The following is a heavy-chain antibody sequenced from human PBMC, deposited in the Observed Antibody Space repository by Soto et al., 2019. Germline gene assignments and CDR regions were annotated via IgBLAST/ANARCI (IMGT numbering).Heavy chain of an antibody. CDR2: ISWNSGNI. CDR1: GFFFEDYA. V-gene: IGHV3-9*01. Sequence: EVQLVESGGGLVQPGRSLRLSCAASGFFFEDYAMHWVRQAPGKGLEWVSGISWNSGNIGYADSAKGRFTISRDNAKNSLYLKMNSLRTEDTALYCCAKDMRSAQGGSYAAELWGQGTLVTVSS. J-gene: IGHJ4*02. CDR3: AKDMRSAQGGSYAAEL. D-gene: IGHD3-10*01.